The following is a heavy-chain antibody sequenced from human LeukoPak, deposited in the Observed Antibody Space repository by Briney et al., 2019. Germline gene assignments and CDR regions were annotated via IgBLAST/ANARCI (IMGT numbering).Heavy chain of an antibody. V-gene: IGHV3-30*18. J-gene: IGHJ4*02. Sequence: GGSLRLSCAASGFTFSSYGMHWVRQAPGKGLEWVAVISYDGSNKYYADSVKGRFAISRDNSKNTLYLQMNSLRAEDTAVYYCAKDDLDYWGQGTLVTVSS. CDR1: GFTFSSYG. CDR3: AKDDLDY. CDR2: ISYDGSNK.